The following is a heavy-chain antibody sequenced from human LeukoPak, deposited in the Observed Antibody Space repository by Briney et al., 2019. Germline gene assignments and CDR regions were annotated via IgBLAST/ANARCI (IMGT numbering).Heavy chain of an antibody. CDR3: ARASFWESPVNWFDP. J-gene: IGHJ5*02. V-gene: IGHV1-2*02. CDR2: INPNSGGT. CDR1: GYTFTGYY. D-gene: IGHD3-16*01. Sequence: GASVKVSCKASGYTFTGYYMHWVRQAPGQGLEWMGWINPNSGGTNYAQKFQGRVTMTRDRSFSIVYMELSGLTSDDTAMYYCARASFWESPVNWFDPWGQGTLVTVSS.